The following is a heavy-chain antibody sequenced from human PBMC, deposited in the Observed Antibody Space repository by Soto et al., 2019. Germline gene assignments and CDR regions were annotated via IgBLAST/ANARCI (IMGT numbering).Heavy chain of an antibody. CDR2: IYYSVST. CDR3: ARDKVGARGGYYYYGIDL. CDR1: GGSISSSSSY. Sequence: SETLSLTCTVSGGSISSSSSYCGWIRQPPGKGLEWSGSIYYSVSTYYNPSLKSRVTISVDTSKNQFSLKLSSVTAADTAVYYCARDKVGARGGYYYYGIDLWGQGTKVTVSS. D-gene: IGHD1-26*01. J-gene: IGHJ6*02. V-gene: IGHV4-39*02.